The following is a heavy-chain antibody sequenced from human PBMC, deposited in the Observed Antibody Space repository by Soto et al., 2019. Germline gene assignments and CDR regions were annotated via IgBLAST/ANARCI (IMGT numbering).Heavy chain of an antibody. Sequence: GGSLSLSCAASGFPLSTYDMHWVRQATGKGLEWVAALSYAGDTYYPGSVKGRFTVSRDNSKNTLYLQMNSLRAEDTAVYYCARDLNRAQWLVPYYYYGMDVWGQGTTVTVSS. CDR3: ARDLNRAQWLVPYYYYGMDV. V-gene: IGHV3-13*01. CDR1: GFPLSTYD. CDR2: LSYAGDT. D-gene: IGHD6-19*01. J-gene: IGHJ6*02.